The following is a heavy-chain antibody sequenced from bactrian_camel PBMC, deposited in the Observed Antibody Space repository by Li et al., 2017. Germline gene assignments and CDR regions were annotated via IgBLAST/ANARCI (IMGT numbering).Heavy chain of an antibody. CDR1: AFTLGTYC. V-gene: IGHV3S1*01. CDR3: AAAYGGGTWCREKAEY. CDR2: YYRGAGGST. D-gene: IGHD7*01. Sequence: HVQLVESGGESVQPGGSLRLSCAASAFTLGTYCMAWFRQAPGKEREWVAAYYRGAGGSTYYADSVEGRFGISPINANNTVSLQMNELKPEDSAMYYCAAAYGGGTWCREKAEYWGQGPRSPSP. J-gene: IGHJ4*01.